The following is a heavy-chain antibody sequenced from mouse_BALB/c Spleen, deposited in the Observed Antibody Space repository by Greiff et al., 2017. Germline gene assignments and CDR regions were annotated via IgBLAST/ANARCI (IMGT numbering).Heavy chain of an antibody. J-gene: IGHJ1*01. CDR1: GFTFSSYG. CDR2: ISSGGSYT. CDR3: ARQTNYGSSYRWYFDV. Sequence: EVKLVESGGGLVKPGGSLKLSCAASGFTFSSYGMSWVRQTPDKRLEWVATISSGGSYTYYPDSVKGRFTISRDNAKNTLYLQMSSLKSEDTAMYYCARQTNYGSSYRWYFDVWGAGTTVTVSS. D-gene: IGHD1-1*01. V-gene: IGHV5-6*03.